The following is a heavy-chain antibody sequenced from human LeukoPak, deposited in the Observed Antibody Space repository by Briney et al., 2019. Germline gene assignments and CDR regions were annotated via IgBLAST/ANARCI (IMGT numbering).Heavy chain of an antibody. V-gene: IGHV3-23*01. J-gene: IGHJ4*02. D-gene: IGHD3-22*01. CDR1: GFTFSSYA. CDR3: AKDRLGYYDSSGYSDY. CDR2: ISGSGGST. Sequence: GGSLRLSCAASGFTFSSYAMSWVRQAPGKGLEWVSDISGSGGSTYYADSVKGRFTISRDNSKNTLYLQMNSLRAEDTAVYYCAKDRLGYYDSSGYSDYWGQGTLVTVSS.